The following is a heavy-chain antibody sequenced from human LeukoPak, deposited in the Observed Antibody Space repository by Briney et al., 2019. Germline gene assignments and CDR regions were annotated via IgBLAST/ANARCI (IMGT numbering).Heavy chain of an antibody. V-gene: IGHV4-4*07. CDR1: GGSISSYY. J-gene: IGHJ4*02. CDR3: ARDSCNSTSCYEYFDY. CDR2: IYTSGST. Sequence: PSETLSPTCTVSGGSISSYYWSWIRQPAGKGLEWIGRIYTSGSTNYNPSLKSRVTMSVDTSKNQFSLKLSSVTAADTAVYYCARDSCNSTSCYEYFDYWGQGTLVTVSS. D-gene: IGHD2-2*01.